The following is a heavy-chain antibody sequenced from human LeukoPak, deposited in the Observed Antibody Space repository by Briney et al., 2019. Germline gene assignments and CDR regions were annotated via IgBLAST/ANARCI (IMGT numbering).Heavy chain of an antibody. CDR2: ISGSVGGT. CDR1: GFIFSSYG. CDR3: AKAEQWREYFQH. D-gene: IGHD6-19*01. Sequence: GGSLRLSCAASGFIFSSYGMSWVRQAPGKGLEWVSGISGSVGGTYYADSVKGRFTISRDNSKNTLYLQMNSLRAEDTAIYYCAKAEQWREYFQHWGQGTLVTVSS. J-gene: IGHJ1*01. V-gene: IGHV3-23*01.